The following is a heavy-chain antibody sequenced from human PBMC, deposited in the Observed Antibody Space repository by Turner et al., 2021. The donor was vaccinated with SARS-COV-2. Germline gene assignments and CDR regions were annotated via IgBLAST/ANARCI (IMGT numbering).Heavy chain of an antibody. D-gene: IGHD5-12*01. J-gene: IGHJ3*02. CDR3: ARHQWLRGAFDI. Sequence: QVQLQESGTGLVKPSETLSLTCTVSGGSIRSYFWSWIRPPQGKGLEWIGYIYYSGSTNYNPSLKSRVTISVDTSKIQFSLKLSSVTAADTAVYFCARHQWLRGAFDIWGQGTMVTVSS. CDR1: GGSIRSYF. V-gene: IGHV4-59*08. CDR2: IYYSGST.